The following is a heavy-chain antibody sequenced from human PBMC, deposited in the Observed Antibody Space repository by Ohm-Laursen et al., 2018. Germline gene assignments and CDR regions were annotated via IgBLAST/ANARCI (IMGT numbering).Heavy chain of an antibody. J-gene: IGHJ4*02. CDR2: TNPNSGNT. CDR3: ARDLWKDY. Sequence: ASVKVSCKASGYTFTGYYMHWVRQAPGQGLEWMGWTNPNSGNTGYAQKFQGRVTMTRNTSISTAYMELSSLRSEDTAVYYCARDLWKDYWGQGTLVTVSS. V-gene: IGHV1-8*02. D-gene: IGHD3-10*01. CDR1: GYTFTGYY.